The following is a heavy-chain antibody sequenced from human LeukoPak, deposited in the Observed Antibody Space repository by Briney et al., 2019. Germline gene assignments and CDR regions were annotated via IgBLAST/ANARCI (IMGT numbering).Heavy chain of an antibody. Sequence: PSETLSLTCAVYGGSFSGYYWSWIRQPPGKGLEWIGSIYYSGSTYYNPSLKSRVTISVDTSKNQFSLKLSSVTAADTAVYYCARSVNYDFWSGYPYYMDVWGKGTTVTVSS. CDR1: GGSFSGYY. CDR2: IYYSGST. J-gene: IGHJ6*03. V-gene: IGHV4-34*01. D-gene: IGHD3-3*01. CDR3: ARSVNYDFWSGYPYYMDV.